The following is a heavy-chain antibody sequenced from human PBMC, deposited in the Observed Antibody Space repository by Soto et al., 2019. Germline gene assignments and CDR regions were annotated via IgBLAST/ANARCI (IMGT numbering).Heavy chain of an antibody. CDR2: INPNSGGT. V-gene: IGHV1-2*02. CDR1: GYTFTGYY. CDR3: ARSGGDIVVVVAAMDV. J-gene: IGHJ6*02. D-gene: IGHD2-15*01. Sequence: ASVNVSCKSSGYTFTGYYMHWVRQAPGQGLEWMGWINPNSGGTNYAQKFQGRVTMTRDTSISTAYMELSRLRSDDTAVYYCARSGGDIVVVVAAMDVWGQGTTVTVSS.